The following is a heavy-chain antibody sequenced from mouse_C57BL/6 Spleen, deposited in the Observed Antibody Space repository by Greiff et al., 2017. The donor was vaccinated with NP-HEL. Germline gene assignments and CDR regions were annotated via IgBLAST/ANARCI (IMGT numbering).Heavy chain of an antibody. CDR3: ASYDYERPFAY. D-gene: IGHD2-4*01. Sequence: VQLQQSGPGLVQPSQSLSITCTVSGFSLTSYGVHWVRQSPGKGLEWLGVIWSGGSTDYNAAFISRLSISKDNSKSQVFFKMNSLQADDTAIYYCASYDYERPFAYWGQGTLVTVSA. V-gene: IGHV2-2*01. J-gene: IGHJ3*01. CDR1: GFSLTSYG. CDR2: IWSGGST.